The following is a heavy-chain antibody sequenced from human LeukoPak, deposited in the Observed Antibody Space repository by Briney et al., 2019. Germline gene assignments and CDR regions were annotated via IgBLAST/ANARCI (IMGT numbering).Heavy chain of an antibody. Sequence: GGSLRLSCAASGFSFSSYAMTWARQIPGKGLVWVSRISPTGSTTSYADSVKGRFTVSRDNAKNTLYLQVNNLRAEDTAVYYCARGPSSNWSGLDFWGQGTLLTVSS. CDR2: ISPTGSTT. CDR1: GFSFSSYA. V-gene: IGHV3-74*01. CDR3: ARGPSSNWSGLDF. J-gene: IGHJ4*02. D-gene: IGHD6-13*01.